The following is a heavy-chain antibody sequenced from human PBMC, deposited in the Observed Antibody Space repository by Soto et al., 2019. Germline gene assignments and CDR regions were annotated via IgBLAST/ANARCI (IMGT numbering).Heavy chain of an antibody. V-gene: IGHV3-23*01. D-gene: IGHD5-12*01. CDR1: GFTFSSYA. CDR3: AKVSDYDSGDYFDS. CDR2: VSGSGYDT. J-gene: IGHJ4*02. Sequence: GSLRLSCAASGFTFSSYALAWVRQAPGKGLEWVSSVSGSGYDTNDANSVRGRFTISRDNSKNTLYLQMNSLRAEDTAVYYCAKVSDYDSGDYFDSWGQGTLV.